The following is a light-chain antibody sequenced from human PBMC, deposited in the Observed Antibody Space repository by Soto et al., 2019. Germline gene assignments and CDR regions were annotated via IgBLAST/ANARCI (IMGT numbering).Light chain of an antibody. CDR3: MQALQTPPT. J-gene: IGKJ1*01. CDR1: QSLLHSNGYNY. CDR2: LGS. V-gene: IGKV2-28*01. Sequence: DIVMTQSPLSLPVTPGEPASISCRSSQSLLHSNGYNYLDWYLQKPGQSPQLLIYLGSNRASGVPDRFSGSGSGTDFTLKISRVKAEDVGVYYCMQALQTPPTFGQGTKVDIK.